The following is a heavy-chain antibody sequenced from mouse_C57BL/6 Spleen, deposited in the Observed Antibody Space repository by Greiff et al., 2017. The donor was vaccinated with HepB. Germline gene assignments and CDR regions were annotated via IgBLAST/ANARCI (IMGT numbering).Heavy chain of an antibody. V-gene: IGHV3-6*01. CDR1: GYSITSGYY. D-gene: IGHD4-1*01. CDR2: ISYDGSN. Sequence: EVQLQQSGPGLVKPSQSLSLTCSVTGYSITSGYYWNWIRQFPGNKLEWMGYISYDGSNNYNPSLKNRISITRDTSKNQFFLKLNSVTTEDTATYYCARVELYFDYWGQGTTLTVSS. CDR3: ARVELYFDY. J-gene: IGHJ2*01.